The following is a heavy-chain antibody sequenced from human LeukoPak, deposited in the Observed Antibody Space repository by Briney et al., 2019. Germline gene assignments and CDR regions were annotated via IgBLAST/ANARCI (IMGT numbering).Heavy chain of an antibody. V-gene: IGHV3-30*04. CDR1: GFPFSSYA. D-gene: IGHD2-15*01. CDR3: ARDTSFGYCSHICYVYDY. CDR2: LSNDGSNE. J-gene: IGHJ4*02. Sequence: GRSLRLSCAASGFPFSSYAMQWVRQAPGKGLEWVAGLSNDGSNEYHADSVKGRFTISRDNSKNTLFLQLNSLTVEDTAVYYCARDTSFGYCSHICYVYDYWGQGTLVTVSS.